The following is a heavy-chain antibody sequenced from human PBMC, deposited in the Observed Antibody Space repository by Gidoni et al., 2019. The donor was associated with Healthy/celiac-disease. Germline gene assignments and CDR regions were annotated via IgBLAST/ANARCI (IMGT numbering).Heavy chain of an antibody. CDR1: GDSVSSNSAA. D-gene: IGHD2-2*02. V-gene: IGHV6-1*01. CDR3: ARDRAIPGDYYYYYMDV. Sequence: QVQLQQSGPGLVKPSQTLSLTCAISGDSVSSNSAAWNWIRQSPKWYNDYAVSVKSRITINPDTSKNQFSLQLNSVTPEDTAVYYCARDRAIPGDYYYYYMDVWGKGTTVTVSS. J-gene: IGHJ6*03. CDR2: KWYN.